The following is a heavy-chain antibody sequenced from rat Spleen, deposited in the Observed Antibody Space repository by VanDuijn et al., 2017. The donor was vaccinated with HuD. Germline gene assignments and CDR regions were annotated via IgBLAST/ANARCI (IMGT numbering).Heavy chain of an antibody. CDR3: AIHGGLRNWFDS. Sequence: EVQLVESGGGLVQPGRSMKLSCAASGFTFTNYDMAWVRQAPPKGLEWIAAISTGADNTYYRDSVKGRFTVSRDDANNMHYLQMDSLRSEDTATYYCAIHGGLRNWFDSWGQGTLVTVSS. J-gene: IGHJ3*01. CDR2: ISTGADNT. D-gene: IGHD1-11*01. CDR1: GFTFTNYD. V-gene: IGHV5S13*01.